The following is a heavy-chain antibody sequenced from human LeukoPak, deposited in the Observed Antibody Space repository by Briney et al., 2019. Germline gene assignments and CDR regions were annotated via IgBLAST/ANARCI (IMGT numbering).Heavy chain of an antibody. CDR1: GYSFTRYW. J-gene: IGHJ4*02. Sequence: GESLKISCKGSGYSFTRYWIAWVRQMPGKGLEWMGIIYPGDSDTKYSPSFQGHVIFSDDKSISTAYLEWSSLKASDTAMYYCASQGASGPLDYWGQGTLVTVSS. CDR2: IYPGDSDT. V-gene: IGHV5-51*01. CDR3: ASQGASGPLDY.